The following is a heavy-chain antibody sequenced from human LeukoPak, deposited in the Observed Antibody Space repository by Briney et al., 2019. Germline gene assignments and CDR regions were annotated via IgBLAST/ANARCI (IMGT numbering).Heavy chain of an antibody. CDR1: GYTLTELS. Sequence: ASVKVSCKVSGYTLTELSMHWVRQAPGKGLEWMGGFDPEDGETIYAQKFQGRVTMTEDTSTDTAYMELSSLRSEDTAVYYCARGDYDILTAERPIEYFQHWGQGTLVTVSS. D-gene: IGHD3-9*01. CDR3: ARGDYDILTAERPIEYFQH. V-gene: IGHV1-24*01. J-gene: IGHJ1*01. CDR2: FDPEDGET.